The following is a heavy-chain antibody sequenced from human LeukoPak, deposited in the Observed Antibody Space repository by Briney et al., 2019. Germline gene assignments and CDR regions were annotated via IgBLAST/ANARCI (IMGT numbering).Heavy chain of an antibody. D-gene: IGHD3-16*01. CDR1: GFTSSTYS. CDR3: AEDQGGNRWTY. J-gene: IGHJ4*02. V-gene: IGHV3-21*01. CDR2: ISTRSSYI. Sequence: GGSLRLSCAASGFTSSTYSMNWVRQAPGKGLEWVSSISTRSSYIYYVDSVRGRFTISRDNAKKSLCLQMNSLRVEDSAVYYCAEDQGGNRWTYWGQGTLVTVSS.